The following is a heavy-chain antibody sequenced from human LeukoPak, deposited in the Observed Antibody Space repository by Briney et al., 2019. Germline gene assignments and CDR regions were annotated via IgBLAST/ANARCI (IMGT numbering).Heavy chain of an antibody. Sequence: PGRSLRLSCTVSGFTFDDYAMHWVRHTPGKGLEWVSGITWNRDKIGYGDSVKGRFTISRDNVKNVLYLQMNSLRPEDTALYYCVKDLGSAITSALVLDVWGQGTTVIVS. CDR2: ITWNRDKI. D-gene: IGHD2-15*01. J-gene: IGHJ6*02. CDR3: VKDLGSAITSALVLDV. V-gene: IGHV3-9*01. CDR1: GFTFDDYA.